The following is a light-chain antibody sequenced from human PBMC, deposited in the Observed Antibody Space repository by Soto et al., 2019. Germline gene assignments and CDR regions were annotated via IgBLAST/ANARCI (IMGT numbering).Light chain of an antibody. J-gene: IGKJ3*01. CDR1: QSVSSS. CDR3: QERSNWVFT. CDR2: DAS. V-gene: IGKV3-11*01. Sequence: EIVLTQSPATLSLSPGERATLSCRASQSVSSSLAWYQQKPGQAPRLLIYDASNRATGIPARFSGSGSGTDVTLTINSLKPEDFAVYFCQERSNWVFTFGPGTKVDIK.